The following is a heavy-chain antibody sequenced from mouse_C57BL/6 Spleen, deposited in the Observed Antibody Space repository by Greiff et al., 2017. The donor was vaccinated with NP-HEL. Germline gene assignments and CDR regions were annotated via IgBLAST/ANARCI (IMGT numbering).Heavy chain of an antibody. CDR3: ARSPLITPGDADY. CDR1: GYTFTSYW. CDR2: IHPNSGST. J-gene: IGHJ2*01. D-gene: IGHD1-1*01. V-gene: IGHV1-64*01. Sequence: VQLQQSGAELVKPGASVKLSCKASGYTFTSYWMHWVKQRPGQGLEWIGMIHPNSGSTNYNEKFKSKATLTVDKSSSTAYMQLSSLTSEDSAVYYCARSPLITPGDADYWGPGTTLTVSS.